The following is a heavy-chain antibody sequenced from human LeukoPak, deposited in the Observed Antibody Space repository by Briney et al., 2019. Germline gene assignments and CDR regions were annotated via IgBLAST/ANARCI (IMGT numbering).Heavy chain of an antibody. V-gene: IGHV1-69*13. CDR1: GGTFSSYA. CDR2: IIPIFGTA. CDR3: ARVDTAMVTFDY. Sequence: SVKVSCKASGGTFSSYAISWVRQAPGQGLEWMGGIIPIFGTANYAQKFQGRVTITADESTSTAYMELSSLRSEDTAVHYCARVDTAMVTFDYWGQGTLVTVSS. D-gene: IGHD5-18*01. J-gene: IGHJ4*02.